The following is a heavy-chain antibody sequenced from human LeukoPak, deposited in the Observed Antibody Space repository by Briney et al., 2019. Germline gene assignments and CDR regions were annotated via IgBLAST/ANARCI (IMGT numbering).Heavy chain of an antibody. V-gene: IGHV3-33*01. CDR3: ARDGSYYYYYGMDV. D-gene: IGHD1-26*01. CDR2: IWYDGSNK. CDR1: GFTFSSYG. J-gene: IGHJ6*02. Sequence: GSLRLSCAASGFTFSSYGMHWVRQAPGKGLEWVAVIWYDGSNKYYADSVKGRFTISRDNSKNTLYLQMNSLRAEDTAVYYCARDGSYYYYYGMDVWGQGTTVTVSS.